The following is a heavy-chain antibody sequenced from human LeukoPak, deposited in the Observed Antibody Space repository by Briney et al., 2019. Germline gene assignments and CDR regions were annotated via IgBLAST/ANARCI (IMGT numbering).Heavy chain of an antibody. CDR1: GFTFSSYS. J-gene: IGHJ4*02. CDR2: ISSSSYI. CDR3: ARDLGYYYDH. V-gene: IGHV3-21*01. D-gene: IGHD6-13*01. Sequence: GGSLRLSCAASGFTFSSYSMNWVRQAPGKGLEWVSSISSSSYIYYADSVKGRFTISRGNAKNSLYLQMNSLRAEDTAVYYCARDLGYYYDHWGQGTLVTVSS.